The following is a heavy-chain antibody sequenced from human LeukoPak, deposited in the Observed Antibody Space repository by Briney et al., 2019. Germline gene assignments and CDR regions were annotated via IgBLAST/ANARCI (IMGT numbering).Heavy chain of an antibody. J-gene: IGHJ6*03. V-gene: IGHV1-69*01. CDR3: AREWTGIAAAGTPLTYYYYYMDV. CDR1: GGTFSSYA. Sequence: GASVKVSCKASGGTFSSYAISWVRQAPGQGLEWMGGIIPIFGTANYAQKFQGRVTITADESTSTAYMELRSLRSDDTAVYYCAREWTGIAAAGTPLTYYYYYMDVWGKGTTVTVSS. CDR2: IIPIFGTA. D-gene: IGHD6-13*01.